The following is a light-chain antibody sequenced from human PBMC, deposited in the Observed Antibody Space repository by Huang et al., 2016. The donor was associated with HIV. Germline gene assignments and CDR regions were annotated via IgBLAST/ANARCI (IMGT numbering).Light chain of an antibody. CDR3: QQTYSAVT. Sequence: DIQMTQSPSSLSASVGDRVTITCRASQTINNYLNWYHQKPGTAPKLLIYAASSLQSGVPSRFSGSGSGTEFTLTISSLQLEDFATYYCQQTYSAVTFGQGTRVEIK. V-gene: IGKV1-39*01. J-gene: IGKJ1*01. CDR2: AAS. CDR1: QTINNY.